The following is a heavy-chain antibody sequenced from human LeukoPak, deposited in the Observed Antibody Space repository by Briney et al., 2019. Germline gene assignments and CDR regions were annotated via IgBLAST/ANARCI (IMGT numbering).Heavy chain of an antibody. D-gene: IGHD3-22*01. CDR1: GFTFSSYW. CDR3: AGDYLDSSGYSLFDY. J-gene: IGHJ4*02. CDR2: IKQDGSEK. Sequence: GGSLRLSCAASGFTFSSYWMSWVRQAPGKGLEWVSNIKQDGSEKYYVDSVKGRFTITRDNAKNSLYLQMNSLRADDTAVYYFAGDYLDSSGYSLFDYWGQETLVSVSS. V-gene: IGHV3-7*01.